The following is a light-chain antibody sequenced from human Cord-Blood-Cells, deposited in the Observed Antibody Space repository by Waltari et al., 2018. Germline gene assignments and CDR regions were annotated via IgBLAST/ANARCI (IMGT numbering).Light chain of an antibody. CDR3: QQYGSSPYS. J-gene: IGKJ2*03. Sequence: TLSCRASQSVSSSYLAWYQQKPGQAPRLLIYGASSRATGIPDRFSGSGSGTDFTLTISRLEPEDFAVYYCQQYGSSPYSFGQGTKLEIK. CDR2: GAS. V-gene: IGKV3-20*01. CDR1: QSVSSSY.